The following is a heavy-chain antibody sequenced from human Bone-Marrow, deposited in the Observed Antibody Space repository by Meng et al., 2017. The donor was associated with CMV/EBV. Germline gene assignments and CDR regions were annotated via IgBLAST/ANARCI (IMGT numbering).Heavy chain of an antibody. CDR2: ISGSGGST. J-gene: IGHJ4*02. D-gene: IGHD3-10*01. V-gene: IGHV3-23*01. Sequence: SGVTFNNDAMNWVRQAPGKGLEWVSVISGSGGSTYFADSVKGRFTISRDNSKNTLYLQMKSLRAEDTAVYYCVKDRAVRGIIRTFDYWGQGTLVTVSS. CDR3: VKDRAVRGIIRTFDY. CDR1: GVTFNNDA.